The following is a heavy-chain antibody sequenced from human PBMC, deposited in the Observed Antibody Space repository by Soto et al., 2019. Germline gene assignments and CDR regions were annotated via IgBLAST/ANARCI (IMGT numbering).Heavy chain of an antibody. J-gene: IGHJ6*02. Sequence: TLSLTCTVSGVSISSYYWSWIRQPPGKALEWLALIYWNDDKRYSPSLKSRLTITKDTSKNQVVLTMTNMDPVDTATYYCAHSGSGSYGKYYGMDVWGQGTTVTVSS. CDR1: GVSISSYYW. CDR3: AHSGSGSYGKYYGMDV. CDR2: IYWNDDK. V-gene: IGHV2-5*01. D-gene: IGHD3-10*01.